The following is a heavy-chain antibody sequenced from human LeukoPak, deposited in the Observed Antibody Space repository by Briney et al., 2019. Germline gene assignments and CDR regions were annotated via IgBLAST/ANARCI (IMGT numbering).Heavy chain of an antibody. CDR2: IYYSGST. V-gene: IGHV4-39*01. J-gene: IGHJ6*02. CDR1: GGSISSSSYY. CDR3: ARLVTTGSKIYYYYGMDV. D-gene: IGHD4-17*01. Sequence: SETLSLTCTVSGGSISSSSYYWGWIRQPLGKGLEWIGSIYYSGSTYYNPSLKSRVTISVDTSKNQFSLKLSSVTAADTAVYYCARLVTTGSKIYYYYGMDVWGQGTTVTVSS.